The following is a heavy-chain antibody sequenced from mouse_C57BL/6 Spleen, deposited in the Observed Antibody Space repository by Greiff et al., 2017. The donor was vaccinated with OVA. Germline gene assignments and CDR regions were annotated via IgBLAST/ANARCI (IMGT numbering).Heavy chain of an antibody. D-gene: IGHD1-1*01. V-gene: IGHV14-2*01. CDR2: IDPEDGET. CDR1: GFNIKDYY. J-gene: IGHJ2*01. CDR3: ARRGLITTVVAKGYFDY. Sequence: EVQLVESGAELVKPGASVKLSCTASGFNIKDYYMHWVKQRTEQGLEWIGRIDPEDGETKYAPKFQGKATITADTSSNTAYLQLSSLTSEDTAVYYCARRGLITTVVAKGYFDYWGQGTTLTVSS.